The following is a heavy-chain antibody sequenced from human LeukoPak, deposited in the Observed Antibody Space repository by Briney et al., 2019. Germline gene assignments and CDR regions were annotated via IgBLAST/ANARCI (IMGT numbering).Heavy chain of an antibody. J-gene: IGHJ4*02. CDR1: GFTFRTYA. D-gene: IGHD5-18*01. V-gene: IGHV3-23*01. CDR2: ITGNGDIT. Sequence: SGGSLRLSCEASGFTFRTYAMTWVRQAPGKGLQWVSAITGNGDITYYADSVKGRFTISRDNSKDTLYLQMNTLTAEDTAVYFCAKRPDNYGRFDSWGQGTLVTVSS. CDR3: AKRPDNYGRFDS.